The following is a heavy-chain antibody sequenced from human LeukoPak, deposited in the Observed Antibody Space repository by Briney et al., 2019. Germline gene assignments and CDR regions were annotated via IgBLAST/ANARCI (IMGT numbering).Heavy chain of an antibody. CDR2: ISFDETNK. J-gene: IGHJ6*03. CDR1: GFTFSSYA. Sequence: PGRSLRLSCAASGFTFSSYAMDWVRQAPGEGLEWVAVISFDETNKYYADSVKGRFTISRDSSKNTLYLQMNSLRAEDTAVYYCAKDTRRRIVVVPAAHMDVWGKGTTVTVSS. CDR3: AKDTRRRIVVVPAAHMDV. D-gene: IGHD2-2*01. V-gene: IGHV3-30-3*01.